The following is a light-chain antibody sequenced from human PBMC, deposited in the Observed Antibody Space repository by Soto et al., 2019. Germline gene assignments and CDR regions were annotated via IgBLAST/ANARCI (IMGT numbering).Light chain of an antibody. Sequence: DIHMTESPSSLSASVGDRVTITCRASHGISNYLAWYQQKPGKVPKLLIYAASTLQSGVPSRFSGSGSGTDFTLTISSLQPEDVATYYCQKYNSAPLTFGGGTKVDIK. CDR3: QKYNSAPLT. J-gene: IGKJ4*01. V-gene: IGKV1-27*01. CDR1: HGISNY. CDR2: AAS.